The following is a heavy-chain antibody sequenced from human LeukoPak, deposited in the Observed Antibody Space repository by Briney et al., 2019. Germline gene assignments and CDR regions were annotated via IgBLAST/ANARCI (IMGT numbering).Heavy chain of an antibody. D-gene: IGHD3-10*01. CDR2: IYHSGST. CDR1: DYSISSGYY. CDR3: AREGWFGLYYYYYMDV. V-gene: IGHV4-38-2*02. J-gene: IGHJ6*03. Sequence: SETLSLTCTVSDYSISSGYYWGWIRQPPGKGLEWIGSIYHSGSTYYNPSLKSRVTISVDTSKNQFSLKLSSVTAADTAVYYCAREGWFGLYYYYYMDVWGKGTTVTVSS.